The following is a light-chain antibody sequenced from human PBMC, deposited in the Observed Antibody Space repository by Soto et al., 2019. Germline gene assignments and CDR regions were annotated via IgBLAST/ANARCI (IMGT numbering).Light chain of an antibody. CDR1: QSIHSY. Sequence: DIQMTQSPSSLSASVGDRVTITCRASQSIHSYVNWYQQKPGKAPKLLIYAASSLRSGVPSRFSGGGSGTYFTLTITSLQPEDFVNSYCQQCHSAPWTFGQGTTVEI. CDR3: QQCHSAPWT. J-gene: IGKJ1*01. CDR2: AAS. V-gene: IGKV1-39*01.